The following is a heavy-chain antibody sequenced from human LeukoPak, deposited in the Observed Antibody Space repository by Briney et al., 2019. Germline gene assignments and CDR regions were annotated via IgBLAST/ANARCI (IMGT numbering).Heavy chain of an antibody. CDR1: GFTFSNYY. Sequence: GGSLRLSCAASGFTFSNYYMSWIRQAPGKGLEWVSYISSSGSNTYYADSVKGRFTISRDNAWTSLYLQMKSLRAEDTAVYYCARAQGSSAYDAFDIWGQGAMVTVSS. CDR2: ISSSGSNT. J-gene: IGHJ3*02. D-gene: IGHD3-16*01. V-gene: IGHV3-11*04. CDR3: ARAQGSSAYDAFDI.